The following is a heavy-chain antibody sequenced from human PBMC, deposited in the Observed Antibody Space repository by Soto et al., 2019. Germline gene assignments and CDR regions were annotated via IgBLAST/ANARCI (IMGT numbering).Heavy chain of an antibody. V-gene: IGHV1-46*03. CDR2: INPSGENT. J-gene: IGHJ3*01. CDR3: ARDRREDMGDEAFEL. CDR1: GYTFANYY. D-gene: IGHD3-16*01. Sequence: QVLLVQSGAEVKKPGASVKVSCKASGYTFANYYMHWVRQAPGQRLEWMGLINPSGENTSYEQKFQGRVTVTRDTSTNTLYMELSSLRSDDTAVYYCARDRREDMGDEAFELWGQGTMVTVSS.